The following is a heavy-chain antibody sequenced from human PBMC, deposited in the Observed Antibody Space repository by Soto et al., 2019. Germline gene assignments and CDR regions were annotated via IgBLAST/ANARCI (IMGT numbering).Heavy chain of an antibody. V-gene: IGHV3-23*01. CDR1: GFTFGSMA. Sequence: GGSLKSSVEASGFTFGSMAWNGFPRVPGKGLEWVSVISGSGGKTFYADSVKGRFTISRDNSKNTLYLQMNSLRDEDTAVYYCARDAPLGFHREEFDYWGQGTLVTVSS. J-gene: IGHJ4*02. CDR3: ARDAPLGFHREEFDY. CDR2: ISGSGGKT. D-gene: IGHD2-2*03.